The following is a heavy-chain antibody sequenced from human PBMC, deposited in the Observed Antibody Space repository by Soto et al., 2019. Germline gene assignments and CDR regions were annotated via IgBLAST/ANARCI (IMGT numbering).Heavy chain of an antibody. CDR3: ARHGGTFFDY. CDR1: GGSVSSRSW. CDR2: ISQSGTA. D-gene: IGHD1-26*01. V-gene: IGHV4-4*02. Sequence: QVQLQESGPGLVKPSETLSLTCAVSGGSVSSRSWWCWVRQPPGKGLEWSGQISQSGTANYNPSHTSRGTISVEKSKNQFSLILRSVTAADTDVYFCARHGGTFFDYWGQGILVTVPS. J-gene: IGHJ4*02.